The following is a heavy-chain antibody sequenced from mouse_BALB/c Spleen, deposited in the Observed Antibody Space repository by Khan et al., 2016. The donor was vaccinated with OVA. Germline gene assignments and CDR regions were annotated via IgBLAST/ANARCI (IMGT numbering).Heavy chain of an antibody. V-gene: IGHV1S56*01. J-gene: IGHJ3*01. CDR2: IYPGNLST. Sequence: QVQLQQSGPELVKPGASVRISCKASGYIFTSYYINWVKQRPGQGLEWIGWIYPGNLSTKYNEKFKGKATLTADKSSNTAYMQLSSLTSEDSAVYFCAREGYYGNYRAWFAYWGQGTLVTVSA. CDR3: AREGYYGNYRAWFAY. CDR1: GYIFTSYY. D-gene: IGHD2-1*01.